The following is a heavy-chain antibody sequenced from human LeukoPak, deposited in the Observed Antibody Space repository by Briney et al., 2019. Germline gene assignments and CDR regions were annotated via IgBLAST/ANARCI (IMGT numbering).Heavy chain of an antibody. CDR2: SNTDGTI. CDR3: VRDRDYAFDF. V-gene: IGHV3-48*02. CDR1: GFTFSSYS. Sequence: GGSLRLSCAAPGFTFSSYSMNWVRKAPGKGREWISYSNTDGTISYADSVKCRFTISRDNAENTLYLQMNSLRDEDTAVYFCVRDRDYAFDFWGQGTMVTVSS. J-gene: IGHJ3*01.